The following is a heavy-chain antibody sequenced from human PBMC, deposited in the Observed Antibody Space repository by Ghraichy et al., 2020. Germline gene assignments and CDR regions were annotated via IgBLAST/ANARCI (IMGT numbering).Heavy chain of an antibody. CDR2: IYYTGTP. CDR3: ARHFTGSWDF. CDR1: GGSISGYY. J-gene: IGHJ4*02. D-gene: IGHD1-26*01. V-gene: IGHV4-59*01. Sequence: SQTLSLTCSVSGGSISGYYWSWIRQPPGKELGWIAYIYYTGTPNSNPSLKSRVTISVETSKNQFSLKLSSVTSADTAVYYCARHFTGSWDFWGQGTLVTVSS.